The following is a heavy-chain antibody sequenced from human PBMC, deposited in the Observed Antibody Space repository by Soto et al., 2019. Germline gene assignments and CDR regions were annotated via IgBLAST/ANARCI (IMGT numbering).Heavy chain of an antibody. CDR2: IIPIFGTA. D-gene: IGHD3-22*01. J-gene: IGHJ1*01. CDR1: GGTFSSYA. CDR3: ARGSDYYDSSGYEGYFQH. V-gene: IGHV1-69*12. Sequence: QVQLVQSGAEVKTPGSSVKVSCKASGGTFSSYAISWVRQAPGQGLEWMGGIIPIFGTANYAQKFQGRVTITADESTSTAYMELSSLRSEDTAVYYCARGSDYYDSSGYEGYFQHWGQGTLVTVSS.